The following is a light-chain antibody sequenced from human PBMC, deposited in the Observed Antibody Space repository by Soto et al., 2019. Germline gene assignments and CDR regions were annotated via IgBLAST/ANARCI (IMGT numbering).Light chain of an antibody. CDR2: GAS. V-gene: IGKV3-15*01. J-gene: IGKJ1*01. CDR1: QSVSSSY. CDR3: QQYNNWPRT. Sequence: EIVLTQSPGTLSLSPGERATLSCSASQSVSSSYLAWYQQKPGQAPRLLIYGASTRATDIPARFSGSGSGTEFTLTISSLQSEDFAVYYCQQYNNWPRTFGQGTKVDI.